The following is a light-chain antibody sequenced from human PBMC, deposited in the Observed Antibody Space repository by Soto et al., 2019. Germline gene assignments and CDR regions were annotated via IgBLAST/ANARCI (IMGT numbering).Light chain of an antibody. Sequence: EIVLTQSPGTLSLSPGERATLSCRASQSVCSNFLAWYQQKPGQAPRLLIYDASNRATGIPDRFSGSGSGTDFTLTISRLEPEDFAVYYCQQYGSSPRTFGQGTKVEIK. CDR3: QQYGSSPRT. CDR1: QSVCSNF. CDR2: DAS. V-gene: IGKV3-20*01. J-gene: IGKJ1*01.